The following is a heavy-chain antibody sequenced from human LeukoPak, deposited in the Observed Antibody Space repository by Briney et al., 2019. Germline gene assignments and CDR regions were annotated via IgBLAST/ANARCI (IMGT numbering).Heavy chain of an antibody. V-gene: IGHV3-21*04. CDR2: ISSRSTYI. CDR1: RFTFSTYS. CDR3: AKAFCGGDCGVAPDN. D-gene: IGHD2-21*02. Sequence: PGGSLRLSCAASRFTFSTYSMNWVRQAPGKGLEWVSSISSRSTYIYYADSVKGRFTISRDNAKNSLYLQMNNLRVEDTAIYYCAKAFCGGDCGVAPDNWGQGTLVTVSS. J-gene: IGHJ4*02.